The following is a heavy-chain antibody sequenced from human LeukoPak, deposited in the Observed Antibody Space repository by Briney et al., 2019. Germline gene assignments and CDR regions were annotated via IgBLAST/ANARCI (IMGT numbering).Heavy chain of an antibody. D-gene: IGHD5-24*01. CDR1: GGSFSGYY. Sequence: SSETLSLTCAVYGGSFSGYYWSWIRQPPGKGLEWIGEINHSGSTNYNPSLKSRVTISVGTSKNQCSLKLSSVTAADTAVYYCARGPQSDGYNSSFDYWGQGTLVTVSS. V-gene: IGHV4-34*01. CDR2: INHSGST. J-gene: IGHJ4*02. CDR3: ARGPQSDGYNSSFDY.